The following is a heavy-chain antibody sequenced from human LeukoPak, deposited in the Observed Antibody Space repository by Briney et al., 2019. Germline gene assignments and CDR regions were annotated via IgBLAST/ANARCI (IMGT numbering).Heavy chain of an antibody. V-gene: IGHV3-21*01. Sequence: PGGSLRLSCAASGFTFSSYRMSWVRQAPGKGLEWVSYISRSSSYIYYADSVKGRFTISRDNAKNSLYLQMNSLRAEDTAVYYCARDRGYSGYDDFDYWGQGTLSPSPQ. J-gene: IGHJ4*02. D-gene: IGHD5-12*01. CDR1: GFTFSSYR. CDR2: ISRSSSYI. CDR3: ARDRGYSGYDDFDY.